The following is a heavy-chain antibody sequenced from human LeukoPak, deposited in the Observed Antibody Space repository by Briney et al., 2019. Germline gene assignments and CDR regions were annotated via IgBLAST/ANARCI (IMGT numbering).Heavy chain of an antibody. V-gene: IGHV4-59*01. CDR2: IYYSGST. Sequence: SETLSLTCTVSGGSISSYYWSWIRQPPGKGLEWIGYIYYSGSTNYNPSLKSRVTISVDTSKNQFSLKLSSVTAADTAVYYCARGLGVGAYFDYWGQGTLVTVSS. J-gene: IGHJ4*02. D-gene: IGHD1-26*01. CDR3: ARGLGVGAYFDY. CDR1: GGSISSYY.